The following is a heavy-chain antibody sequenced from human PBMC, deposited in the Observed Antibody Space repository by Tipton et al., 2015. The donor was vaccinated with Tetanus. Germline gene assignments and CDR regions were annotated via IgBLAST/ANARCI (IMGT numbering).Heavy chain of an antibody. V-gene: IGHV3-30*03. CDR2: VSHDGEVE. Sequence: SLRLSCEASGFTFSNFGMHWVRQAPGKGPEWVAVVSHDGEVEFYADSVKGRLTVSRDNSRNTVYPQMDRLRFDDTAVYYCARGERGALDIWGQGTSVAVSS. CDR3: ARGERGALDI. J-gene: IGHJ3*02. CDR1: GFTFSNFG.